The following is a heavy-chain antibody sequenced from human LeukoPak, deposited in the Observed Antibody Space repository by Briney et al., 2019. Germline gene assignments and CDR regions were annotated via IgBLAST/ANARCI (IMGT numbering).Heavy chain of an antibody. CDR3: AKYHSGSSFRWFDP. CDR1: GGSISNKY. CDR2: IYYSGST. Sequence: SETLSLTCTVSGGSISNKYWSWIRQPPGKGLEWIGYIYYSGSTNYNPSLKSRVTILVDTSKNQFSLKLSSVTAADTAVYYCAKYHSGSSFRWFDPWGQGTLVTVSS. D-gene: IGHD1-26*01. J-gene: IGHJ5*02. V-gene: IGHV4-59*01.